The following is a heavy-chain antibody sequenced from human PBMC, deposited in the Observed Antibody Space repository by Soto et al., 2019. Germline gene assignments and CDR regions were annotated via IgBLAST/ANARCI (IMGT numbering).Heavy chain of an antibody. V-gene: IGHV3-48*01. D-gene: IGHD6-13*01. CDR2: ISSSSSTL. J-gene: IGHJ4*02. CDR3: ARGSSSHLFDY. CDR1: GFTFSSYS. Sequence: EVQLVESGGGLVQPGGSLRLSCAASGFTFSSYSMNWVRQAPGKGLEWVSYISSSSSTLYYADSVKGRFTISRDNAKNSLYLQMNSLRAEDTAVYYCARGSSSHLFDYWAREPWSPSPQ.